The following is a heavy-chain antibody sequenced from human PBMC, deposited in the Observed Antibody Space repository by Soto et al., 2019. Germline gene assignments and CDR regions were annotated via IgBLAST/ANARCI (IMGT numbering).Heavy chain of an antibody. V-gene: IGHV1-58*01. CDR1: GFTFSNSA. D-gene: IGHD2-15*01. J-gene: IGHJ3*02. CDR2: IIIASGQT. CDR3: AAELYTGGRCCSFNI. Sequence: QMQVVQSGPEVKKPETSVKVPCKTPGFTFSNSAVQWVRQARGQRLEWIGWIIIASGQTNYAQNLQERITITRDMSTSTAYMELSSLRSEDTAIYYCAAELYTGGRCCSFNIWGQGTMVTVSS.